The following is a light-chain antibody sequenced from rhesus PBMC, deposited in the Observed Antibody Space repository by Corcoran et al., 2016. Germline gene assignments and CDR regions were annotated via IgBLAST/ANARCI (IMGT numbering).Light chain of an antibody. V-gene: IGKV3-42*02. CDR3: RQLKNGNG. CDR2: DAS. CDR1: QSVGSN. J-gene: IGKJ2*01. Sequence: ETVVTQSPATLSLSPGERATLSCRASQSVGSNLAWYQQKPGQAPKLLIYDASSRAPGIPDRFRGGGSGTDFTSTISGLEPENFEVNNCRQLKNGNGLGQGTKVKI.